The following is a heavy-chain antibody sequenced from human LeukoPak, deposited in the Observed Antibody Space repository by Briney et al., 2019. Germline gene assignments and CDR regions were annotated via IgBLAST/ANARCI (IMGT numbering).Heavy chain of an antibody. V-gene: IGHV3-30*04. D-gene: IGHD6-13*01. Sequence: GRSLRLSCAASGFTFSSYAMHWVRQAPGKGLEWVAVISYDGSNKYYADSVKGRFTISRDNSKNTLYLQMNSLRAENTAVYYCARGDRSSWYCVVRDLCGPVFDYWGQGTLVTVSS. CDR2: ISYDGSNK. J-gene: IGHJ4*02. CDR1: GFTFSSYA. CDR3: ARGDRSSWYCVVRDLCGPVFDY.